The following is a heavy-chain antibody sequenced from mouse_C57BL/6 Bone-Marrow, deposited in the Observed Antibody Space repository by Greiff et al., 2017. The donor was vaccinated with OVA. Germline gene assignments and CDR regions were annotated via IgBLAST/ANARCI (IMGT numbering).Heavy chain of an antibody. D-gene: IGHD4-1*01. CDR2: ISDGGSYT. CDR3: ARELGIDY. CDR1: GFTFSSYA. Sequence: EVQRVESGGGLVKPGGSLKLSCAASGFTFSSYAMSWVRQTPEKRLEWVATISDGGSYTYYPDNVKGRFTISRDNAKNNLYLQMSHLKSEDTAMYYCARELGIDYWGQGTTLTVSS. J-gene: IGHJ2*01. V-gene: IGHV5-4*01.